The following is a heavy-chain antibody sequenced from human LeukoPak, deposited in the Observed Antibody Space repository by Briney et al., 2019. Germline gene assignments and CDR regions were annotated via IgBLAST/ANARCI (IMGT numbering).Heavy chain of an antibody. CDR3: ASGSGSYPYYFDY. CDR1: GFTFSRYW. J-gene: IGHJ4*02. D-gene: IGHD1-26*01. Sequence: GGSLRLSCAASGFTFSRYWMSWVRQAPGKGLEWVANIKQDGSEKYYVDSVKGRFTISRDNAKNSLYLQMNSLRVEDTAVYYCASGSGSYPYYFDYWGQGTLVTVSP. V-gene: IGHV3-7*01. CDR2: IKQDGSEK.